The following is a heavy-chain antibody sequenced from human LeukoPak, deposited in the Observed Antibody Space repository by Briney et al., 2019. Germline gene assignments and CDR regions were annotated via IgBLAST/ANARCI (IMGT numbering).Heavy chain of an antibody. V-gene: IGHV4-39*07. CDR3: ARVVGVDDSGSPTYYYGLDV. J-gene: IGHJ6*02. D-gene: IGHD3-22*01. CDR2: IYYSGST. CDR1: GGSISSSSYY. Sequence: SETLSLTCTVSGGSISSSSYYWGWIRQPPGKGLEWIGSIYYSGSTYYNPSLKSRVTISVDTSKNQFSLKLRSVTAADTAVYHCARVVGVDDSGSPTYYYGLDVWGQGTTVTVSS.